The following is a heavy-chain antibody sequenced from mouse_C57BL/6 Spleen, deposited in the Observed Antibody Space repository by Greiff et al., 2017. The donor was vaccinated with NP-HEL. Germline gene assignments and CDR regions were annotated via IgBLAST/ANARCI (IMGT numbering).Heavy chain of an antibody. CDR2: LYPRDGST. Sequence: VKLQESGPELVKPGASVKLSCKASGYTFTSYDINWVKQRPGQGLEWTGWLYPRDGSTKYNEKFKGKATLTVDTSSSTAYMELHSLTSEDSAVYFCAIHHYAMDYWGQGTSVTVSS. J-gene: IGHJ4*01. V-gene: IGHV1-85*01. CDR3: AIHHYAMDY. CDR1: GYTFTSYD.